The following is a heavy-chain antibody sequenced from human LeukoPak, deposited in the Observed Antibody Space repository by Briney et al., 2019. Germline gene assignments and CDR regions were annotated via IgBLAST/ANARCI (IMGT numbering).Heavy chain of an antibody. V-gene: IGHV4-59*08. CDR3: VRLDNSYPYGMDV. D-gene: IGHD2-2*03. Sequence: NSSETLSLTCTVSGASISSYYWSWIRQPPGKGLEWIGYIHYSGSTNYSPSLKSRVTISVDTSKNQVSLKLSSVTAADTAVNYCVRLDNSYPYGMDVWGHGTSVTVSS. CDR2: IHYSGST. J-gene: IGHJ6*02. CDR1: GASISSYY.